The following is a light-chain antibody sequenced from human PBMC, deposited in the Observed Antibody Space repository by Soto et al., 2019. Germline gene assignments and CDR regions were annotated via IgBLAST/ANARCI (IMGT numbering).Light chain of an antibody. Sequence: EIVLTQSPATLALSPGEIATLSCRASQSVGGFFAWYQQKSGQAPRLLIYDTSTRATGIPARFSGSGSGTDFTLTISSLEPEDCEIYHCQHRSNWPPMYTFGQGTKLEIK. CDR1: QSVGGF. V-gene: IGKV3-11*01. CDR2: DTS. J-gene: IGKJ2*01. CDR3: QHRSNWPPMYT.